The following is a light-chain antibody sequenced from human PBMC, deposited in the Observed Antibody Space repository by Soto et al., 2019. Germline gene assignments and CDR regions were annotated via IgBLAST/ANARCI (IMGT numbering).Light chain of an antibody. J-gene: IGLJ1*01. V-gene: IGLV2-14*01. Sequence: QSVLTQPASVSGSPGQSITISCTGTSSDIGGYNYVSWCQQHPGKAPKLMIYEVTNRPSGVSNRFSGSKSGNTASLTISGLQAEDEADYYCSSYRSSTTPYVFGTGTKVTVL. CDR2: EVT. CDR3: SSYRSSTTPYV. CDR1: SSDIGGYNY.